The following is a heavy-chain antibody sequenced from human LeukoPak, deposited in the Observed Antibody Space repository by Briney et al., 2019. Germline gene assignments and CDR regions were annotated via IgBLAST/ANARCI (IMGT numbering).Heavy chain of an antibody. CDR3: ARGHIEGWLGGIVVVPAVVFDY. Sequence: GGSLRLSCAASGFTFSSYAMHCVRQAPGKGLEWVAVISYDGSNKYYADSVKGRFTISRDNSKNTLYLQMNSLRAEDTAVYYCARGHIEGWLGGIVVVPAVVFDYWGQGTLVTVSS. D-gene: IGHD2-2*01. V-gene: IGHV3-30*04. J-gene: IGHJ4*02. CDR1: GFTFSSYA. CDR2: ISYDGSNK.